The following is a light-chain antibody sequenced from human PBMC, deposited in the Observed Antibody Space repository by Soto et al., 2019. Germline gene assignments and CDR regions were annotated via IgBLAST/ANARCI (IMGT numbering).Light chain of an antibody. J-gene: IGLJ7*01. CDR2: EVY. CDR1: SSDIGSYNY. V-gene: IGLV2-14*01. Sequence: QSALTQPASVSRSPGQSITISCNGTSSDIGSYNYVSWYQQYPGKAPNLMIFEVYNRPSGVSDRFSGSKSGNTASLTISGLQAEDEADYYCSSYTSSNTLIFGGGTQLTVL. CDR3: SSYTSSNTLI.